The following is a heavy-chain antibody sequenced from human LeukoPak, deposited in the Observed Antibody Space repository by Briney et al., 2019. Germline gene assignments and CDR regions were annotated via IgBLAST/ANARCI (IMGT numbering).Heavy chain of an antibody. D-gene: IGHD3-16*01. J-gene: IGHJ5*02. V-gene: IGHV6-1*01. CDR2: TYYRSKWYN. CDR3: ARDSGSNALGQKWFDP. Sequence: SQTLSLTCAISGDSVSSNSAAWNWFRQSPSRGLEWLGRTYYRSKWYNDYAIFVKSRIALIPDTSKNQFSLQLNSVTPEDTAVYYCARDSGSNALGQKWFDPWGQGTLVTVSS. CDR1: GDSVSSNSAA.